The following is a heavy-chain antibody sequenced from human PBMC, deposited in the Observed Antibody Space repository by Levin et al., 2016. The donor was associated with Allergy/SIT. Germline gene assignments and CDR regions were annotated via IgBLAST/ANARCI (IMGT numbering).Heavy chain of an antibody. CDR1: GFTFSTYA. V-gene: IGHV3-23*01. D-gene: IGHD2-2*01. CDR2: ISASGATT. J-gene: IGHJ4*02. Sequence: GGSLRLSCAASGFTFSTYAMTWVRQAPGRGLEWVSGISASGATTYYPDSVKGRFTISRDNSNNTLYLQMNSLRAEDTAVYYCAKGPSRSREGYFDYWGQGTLVTVSS. CDR3: AKGPSRSREGYFDY.